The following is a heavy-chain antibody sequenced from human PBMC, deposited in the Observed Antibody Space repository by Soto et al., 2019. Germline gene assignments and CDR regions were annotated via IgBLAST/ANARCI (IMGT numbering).Heavy chain of an antibody. V-gene: IGHV3-33*01. CDR2: IWSDGNNR. J-gene: IGHJ4*02. CDR3: VRGDNWNDEASDY. CDR1: GFMFSNHG. D-gene: IGHD1-1*01. Sequence: GRSLRLSCAASGFMFSNHGMHWVRQAPGKGREWVAVIWSDGNNRYYADSVKGRFTISRDNSKNTVYLQMNSLRAEDTAVYYCVRGDNWNDEASDYWGQGTLVTVSS.